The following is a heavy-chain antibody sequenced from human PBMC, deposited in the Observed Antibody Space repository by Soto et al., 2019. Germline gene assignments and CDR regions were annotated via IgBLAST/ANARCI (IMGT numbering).Heavy chain of an antibody. J-gene: IGHJ4*02. Sequence: LVNRRPRRKRRCIFALFSRRNRGVGVGGIRQPPGKAREWLALIYWNDDQRYSPSLKSRLTITKDTSKNQVVLTMTNMDPVDTAIYYCAHIASGYSNAYLDYLGKGTLVTVSS. V-gene: IGHV2-5*01. CDR1: LFSRRNRGVG. CDR2: IYWNDDQ. CDR3: AHIASGYSNAYLDY. D-gene: IGHD5-18*01.